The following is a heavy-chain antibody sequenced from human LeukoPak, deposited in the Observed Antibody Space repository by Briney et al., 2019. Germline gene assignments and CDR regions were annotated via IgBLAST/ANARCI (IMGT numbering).Heavy chain of an antibody. V-gene: IGHV1-18*01. CDR1: GYTFTSYG. CDR2: ISAYNGNT. CDR3: ASGTYSPRAYYYGMDV. D-gene: IGHD4-4*01. J-gene: IGHJ6*02. Sequence: GASVKVSCKASGYTFTSYGISWVRQAPGQGLEWMGWISAYNGNTNYAQKLQGRVTMTTDTSTSTAYMELRSLRSDDTAVYYCASGTYSPRAYYYGMDVWGQGTTVTVSS.